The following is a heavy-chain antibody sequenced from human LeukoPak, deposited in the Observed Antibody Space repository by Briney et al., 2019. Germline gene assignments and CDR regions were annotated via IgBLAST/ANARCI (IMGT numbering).Heavy chain of an antibody. CDR3: ARAFSGWHESLDY. J-gene: IGHJ4*02. D-gene: IGHD6-19*01. Sequence: GASVKVSCKASGYTFTSYGISWVRQAPGQGLEWMGWISAYNGNTNYAQRLQGRVTMTTDTSTSTAYMDLRSLRSEDTAVYYCARAFSGWHESLDYWGQGTLVTVSS. V-gene: IGHV1-18*01. CDR2: ISAYNGNT. CDR1: GYTFTSYG.